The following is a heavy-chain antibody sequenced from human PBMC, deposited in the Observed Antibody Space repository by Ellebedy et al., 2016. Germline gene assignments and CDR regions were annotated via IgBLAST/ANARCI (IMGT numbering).Heavy chain of an antibody. CDR3: ASESGYSSSWYAIGN. V-gene: IGHV4-59*08. CDR2: IYYSGST. D-gene: IGHD6-13*01. Sequence: SETLSLXCTVSGGSISSYYWSWIRQPPGKGLEWIGYIYYSGSTNYNPSLKSRVTISVDTSKNQFSLKLSSVTAADTAVYYCASESGYSSSWYAIGNWGQGSLVTVSS. J-gene: IGHJ4*02. CDR1: GGSISSYY.